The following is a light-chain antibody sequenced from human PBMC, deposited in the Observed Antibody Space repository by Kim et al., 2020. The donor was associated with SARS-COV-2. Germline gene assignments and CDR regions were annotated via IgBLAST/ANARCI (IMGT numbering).Light chain of an antibody. CDR3: QQRSNWPLT. CDR1: LSVSSF. Sequence: LSPGERATLSCRASLSVSSFLAWYQQKPSQAPRLLIYGASNRATGIPARFSGSGSGTDFTLTISSLEPEDFAVYYCQQRSNWPLTFGGGTKVDIK. CDR2: GAS. V-gene: IGKV3-11*01. J-gene: IGKJ4*01.